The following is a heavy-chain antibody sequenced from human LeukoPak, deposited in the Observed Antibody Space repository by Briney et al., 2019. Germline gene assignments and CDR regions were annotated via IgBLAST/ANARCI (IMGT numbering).Heavy chain of an antibody. D-gene: IGHD3-22*01. CDR1: GYTFTIYY. Sequence: ASVKVSCKASGYTFTIYYMHWVRQAPGQGLEWMGRINPSGGTTSYAQNFQDRVTMTRDTSTTTAYMELRSLRSDDTAVYYCARDRRITMIVVVATPILGAYNWFDPWGQGTLVTVSS. V-gene: IGHV1-46*01. CDR3: ARDRRITMIVVVATPILGAYNWFDP. CDR2: INPSGGTT. J-gene: IGHJ5*02.